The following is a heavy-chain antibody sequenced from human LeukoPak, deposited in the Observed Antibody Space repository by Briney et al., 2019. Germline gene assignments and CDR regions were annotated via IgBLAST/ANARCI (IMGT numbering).Heavy chain of an antibody. CDR3: AKDQGCYYDSSGYLFDY. CDR2: ISGSGGST. J-gene: IGHJ4*02. V-gene: IGHV3-23*01. CDR1: GFTFSSYA. Sequence: GGSLRLSCAASGFTFSSYAMSWVRQAPGKGLEWVSAISGSGGSTYYADSVKGRFTISRDNSKNTLYLQMNSLRAEDTAVYYCAKDQGCYYDSSGYLFDYWGQGTLVTVSS. D-gene: IGHD3-22*01.